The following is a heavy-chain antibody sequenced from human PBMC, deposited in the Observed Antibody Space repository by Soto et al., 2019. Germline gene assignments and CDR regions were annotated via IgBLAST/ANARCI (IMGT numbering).Heavy chain of an antibody. Sequence: GGSLRLSCAASGFTFSNYWMSWVRQAPGKGLEWVANIKEDGIERYYVDSVKGRFTISRDNAKNSLYLQMNSLRAEDTAVYYCARLGSDGDYTYWGQGTLVTVSS. CDR1: GFTFSNYW. D-gene: IGHD4-17*01. CDR2: IKEDGIER. V-gene: IGHV3-7*01. CDR3: ARLGSDGDYTY. J-gene: IGHJ4*02.